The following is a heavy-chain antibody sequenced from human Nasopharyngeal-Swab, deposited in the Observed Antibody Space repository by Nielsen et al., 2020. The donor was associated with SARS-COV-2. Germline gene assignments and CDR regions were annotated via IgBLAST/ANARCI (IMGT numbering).Heavy chain of an antibody. CDR2: IIPIFRSA. CDR3: ARDPIASPDTE. D-gene: IGHD6-13*01. V-gene: IGHV1-69*13. CDR1: GDSFSNFA. J-gene: IGHJ4*02. Sequence: SVKVSCKASGDSFSNFAINWVRQAPGQGFEWMGGIIPIFRSADYAQDFQGRVTTTADESTSTAYMELRTLRSEDTAVYYCARDPIASPDTEWGQGTRITVSS.